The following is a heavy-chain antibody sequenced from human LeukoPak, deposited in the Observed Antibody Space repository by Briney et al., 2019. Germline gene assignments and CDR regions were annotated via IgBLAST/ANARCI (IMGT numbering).Heavy chain of an antibody. J-gene: IGHJ4*02. D-gene: IGHD4-17*01. CDR3: ARDGTGDYVFDY. V-gene: IGHV4-59*01. CDR1: GGSISSYY. CDR2: IYYSGST. Sequence: SQTLSLTCTVSGGSISSYYWSWIRQPPGEGLEWIGYIYYSGSTNYNPSLKSRVTISVDTSKNHFSLKLSSVTAADTAVYYCARDGTGDYVFDYWGQGTLVTVSS.